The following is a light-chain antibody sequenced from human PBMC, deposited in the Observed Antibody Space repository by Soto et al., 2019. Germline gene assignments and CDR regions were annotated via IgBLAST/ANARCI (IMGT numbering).Light chain of an antibody. V-gene: IGKV3-15*01. J-gene: IGKJ1*01. CDR3: QQYNNWPG. CDR2: GAS. CDR1: QSVSSN. Sequence: EIVMTQSPATLSVSPGERATLSCRASQSVSSNLAWYQQKPGQAPRLLIYGASTRATGIPARFSGSGSGTEFTLTISSLHSEDFVVYYCQQYNNWPGFGQGTKVEIK.